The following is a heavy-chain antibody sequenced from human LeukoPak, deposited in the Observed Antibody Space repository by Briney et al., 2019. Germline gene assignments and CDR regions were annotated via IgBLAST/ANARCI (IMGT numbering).Heavy chain of an antibody. J-gene: IGHJ4*02. V-gene: IGHV3-11*04. Sequence: PGGSLRLSCAASGFTVSSYYMSWVRQAPGKGLEWVSYIDSRGTTMYYADSVKGRFTISRDNAKNSLYLQMNSLRAEDTAVYYCARRTGSDYWGQGTLVTVSS. D-gene: IGHD3/OR15-3a*01. CDR3: ARRTGSDY. CDR1: GFTVSSYY. CDR2: IDSRGTTM.